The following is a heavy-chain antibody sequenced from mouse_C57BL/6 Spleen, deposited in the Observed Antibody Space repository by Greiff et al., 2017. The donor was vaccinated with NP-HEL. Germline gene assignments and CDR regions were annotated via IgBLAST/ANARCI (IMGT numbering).Heavy chain of an antibody. CDR3: TWGSRRDYFDY. CDR1: GYTFTSYW. Sequence: VQLQQSGTVLARPGASVKMSCKTSGYTFTSYWMHWVNQRPGQGLEWIGAIYPGNSDTSYNQKFKGKAKLTAVTSASTAYMELSSLTNEDSAVYYCTWGSRRDYFDYWGQGTTLTVSS. J-gene: IGHJ2*01. CDR2: IYPGNSDT. V-gene: IGHV1-5*01.